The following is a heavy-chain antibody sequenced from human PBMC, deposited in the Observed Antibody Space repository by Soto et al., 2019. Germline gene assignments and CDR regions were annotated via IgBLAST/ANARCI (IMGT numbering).Heavy chain of an antibody. CDR3: ARGHFGVTMEV. J-gene: IGHJ6*04. V-gene: IGHV3-23*01. CDR1: EFTFSSYS. D-gene: IGHD3-3*01. CDR2: VNGGGEIT. Sequence: EVQLLESGGGLVQPGGSLRLSCAASEFTFSSYSMIWVRQAPGKGLEWVSGVNGGGEITYYAESVKGRFTISRDNSKNTPYLQLNSLRAEDTAVFYCARGHFGVTMEVWCKGTTVTVSS.